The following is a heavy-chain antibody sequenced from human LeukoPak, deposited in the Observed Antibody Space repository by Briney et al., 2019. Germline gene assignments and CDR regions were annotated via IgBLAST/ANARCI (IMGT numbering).Heavy chain of an antibody. CDR2: ISGSGTST. Sequence: GGSLRLSCAASGLSVGNVWMSWVRQAPGKGLEWVSVISGSGTSTYYADSVKGRFTISRDNSKSTLYLQMNSLRAEDTAVYYCAKQAPPSGYFDYAQFDPWGQGTLVTVSS. V-gene: IGHV3-23*01. J-gene: IGHJ5*02. CDR3: AKQAPPSGYFDYAQFDP. D-gene: IGHD3-9*01. CDR1: GLSVGNVW.